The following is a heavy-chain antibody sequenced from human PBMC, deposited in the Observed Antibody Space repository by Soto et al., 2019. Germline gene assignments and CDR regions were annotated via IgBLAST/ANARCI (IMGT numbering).Heavy chain of an antibody. D-gene: IGHD3-22*01. CDR2: ISYDGSNK. CDR3: AKVPPRNYDSSGSAFDI. V-gene: IGHV3-30*18. CDR1: GFTFSSYG. J-gene: IGHJ3*02. Sequence: PGGSLRLSCAASGFTFSSYGMHWVRQAPGKGLEWVAVISYDGSNKYYADSVKGRFAISRDNSKNTLYLQMNSLRAEDTAVYYCAKVPPRNYDSSGSAFDIWGQGTMVTVSS.